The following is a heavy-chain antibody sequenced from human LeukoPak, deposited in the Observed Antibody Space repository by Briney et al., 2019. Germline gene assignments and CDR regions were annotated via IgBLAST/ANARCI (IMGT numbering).Heavy chain of an antibody. V-gene: IGHV3-33*01. CDR2: IWYDGSNK. Sequence: PGRSLRLSCAASGFTFSSYGMHWVRQAPGKGLEWVAVIWYDGSNKYYADSVKGRFTISRDNSKNTLYLQMNSLRAEDTAVYYCARVFGLSSGWYDYWGQGTLVTVSS. CDR1: GFTFSSYG. J-gene: IGHJ4*02. CDR3: ARVFGLSSGWYDY. D-gene: IGHD6-19*01.